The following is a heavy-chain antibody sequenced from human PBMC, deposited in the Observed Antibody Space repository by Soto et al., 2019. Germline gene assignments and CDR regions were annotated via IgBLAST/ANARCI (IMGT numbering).Heavy chain of an antibody. CDR2: ISAYNGNT. J-gene: IGHJ4*02. CDR1: GYTFTSYG. Sequence: ASVKVSCKASGYTFTSYGISWVRQAPGQGLEWMGWISAYNGNTNYARKLQGRVTMTTDTSTSTAYMELRSLRSDDTAVYYCARVPSSSWYNLFDYWGQGTLVTVSS. CDR3: ARVPSSSWYNLFDY. V-gene: IGHV1-18*01. D-gene: IGHD6-13*01.